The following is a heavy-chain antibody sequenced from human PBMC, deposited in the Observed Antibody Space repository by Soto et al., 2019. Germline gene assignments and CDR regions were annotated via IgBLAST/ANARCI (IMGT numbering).Heavy chain of an antibody. Sequence: GSLRLSCAASGFTVSRSYMSWVRQAPGKGLEWVSLIYSGGGTYYADSVKGRFTISRDNSKNMFYLQMNSLRAEDTAVYYCAKNEAARSGYARSFDHWGQGTLVTVSS. CDR1: GFTVSRSY. CDR3: AKNEAARSGYARSFDH. CDR2: IYSGGGT. J-gene: IGHJ4*02. V-gene: IGHV3-53*01. D-gene: IGHD5-12*01.